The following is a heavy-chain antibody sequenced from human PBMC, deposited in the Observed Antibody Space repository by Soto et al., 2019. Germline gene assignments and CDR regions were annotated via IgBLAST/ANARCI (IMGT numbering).Heavy chain of an antibody. J-gene: IGHJ6*02. CDR3: ARGSPSYYYYGMDV. CDR1: GGSISSGDYY. CDR2: IYYSGST. V-gene: IGHV4-30-4*01. Sequence: QVQLQESGPGLVKPSHTLSLTCTVSGGSISSGDYYWSWIRQPPGKGLAWIGYIYYSGSTYYNPSLKSRVTISVDTSKNQFSLKLSSVTAADTAVYYCARGSPSYYYYGMDVWGQGTTVTVSS. D-gene: IGHD1-26*01.